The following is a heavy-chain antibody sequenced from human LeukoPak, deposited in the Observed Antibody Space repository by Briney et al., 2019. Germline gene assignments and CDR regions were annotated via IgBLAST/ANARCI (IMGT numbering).Heavy chain of an antibody. J-gene: IGHJ4*02. CDR3: ARSSDYGDYD. Sequence: SQTLSLTCTVSGGSVSSGGYYWTWIRQHPGKGLEWLGYIYYSGRTYYNPSLKSQITISLDTSENRFSLNLTSVSAADTAFYYCARSSDYGDYDWGQGTLVTVSS. V-gene: IGHV4-31*01. D-gene: IGHD4-17*01. CDR2: IYYSGRT. CDR1: GGSVSSGGYY.